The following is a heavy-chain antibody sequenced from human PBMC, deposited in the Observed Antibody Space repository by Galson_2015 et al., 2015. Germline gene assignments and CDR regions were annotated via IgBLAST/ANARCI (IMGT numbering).Heavy chain of an antibody. CDR3: TRYSSGWSYYFDY. CDR1: GFTFGDYA. V-gene: IGHV3-49*03. CDR2: IRGKTYGGTT. D-gene: IGHD6-19*01. Sequence: SLRLSCAASGFTFGDYAMSWFRQAPGKGLEWVGFIRGKTYGGTTEYAASVKGRFTISRDDSKNIAYLQMNSLKTEDTAVYYCTRYSSGWSYYFDYWGQGTLVTVSS. J-gene: IGHJ4*02.